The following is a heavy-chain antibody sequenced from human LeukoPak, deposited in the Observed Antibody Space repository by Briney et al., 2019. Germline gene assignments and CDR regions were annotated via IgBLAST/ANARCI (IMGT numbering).Heavy chain of an antibody. Sequence: SETLSLTCAVYGGSFSGYYWSWIRQPPGKGLEWIGEINHSGSTNYNPSLKSRVTISVDTSKNQFSLKLSSVTAADTAVYYCARGPSPDYWGQGTPVTVSS. CDR1: GGSFSGYY. CDR2: INHSGST. J-gene: IGHJ4*02. CDR3: ARGPSPDY. V-gene: IGHV4-34*01.